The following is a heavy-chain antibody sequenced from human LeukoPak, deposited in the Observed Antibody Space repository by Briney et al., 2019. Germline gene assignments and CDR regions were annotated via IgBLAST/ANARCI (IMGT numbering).Heavy chain of an antibody. CDR2: ISAYNGNT. J-gene: IGHJ4*02. CDR3: ASMGIAVAGWNTYYFDY. Sequence: GASVKVSCKASGYTFTSYGISWVRQAPGQGLEWMGWISAYNGNTNYAQKLQGRVTMTTDTSTSTAYMELRSLRSEDTAVYYCASMGIAVAGWNTYYFDYWGQGTLVTVSS. V-gene: IGHV1-18*01. CDR1: GYTFTSYG. D-gene: IGHD6-19*01.